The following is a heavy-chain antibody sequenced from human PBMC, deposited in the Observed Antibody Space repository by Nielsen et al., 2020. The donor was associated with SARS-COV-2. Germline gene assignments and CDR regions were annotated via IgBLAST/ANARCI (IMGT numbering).Heavy chain of an antibody. Sequence: GGSLRLSCAASGFTFSSYGMHWVRQAPGKGLEWVAVIWYDGSNKYYADSVKGRFTISRDNSKNTLYLQMNSLRAEDTAVYYCARALRGELWLLNWFDPWGQGTLVTVSS. D-gene: IGHD5-18*01. V-gene: IGHV3-33*01. CDR2: IWYDGSNK. CDR1: GFTFSSYG. CDR3: ARALRGELWLLNWFDP. J-gene: IGHJ5*02.